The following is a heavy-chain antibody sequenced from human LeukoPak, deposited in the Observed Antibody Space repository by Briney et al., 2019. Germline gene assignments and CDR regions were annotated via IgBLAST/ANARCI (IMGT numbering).Heavy chain of an antibody. CDR1: GVSIRNYY. J-gene: IGHJ5*01. CDR2: VYYSGST. V-gene: IGHV4-59*01. D-gene: IGHD2-15*01. CDR3: ARDHVGSWYGS. Sequence: SETLSLTCTVSGVSIRNYYWSWIRQPPGKGLEWIGYVYYSGSTNYNPSLKTRVSISLDTSKNQVSLNLTSVTAADTAVYYCARDHVGSWYGSWGQGILVTVSS.